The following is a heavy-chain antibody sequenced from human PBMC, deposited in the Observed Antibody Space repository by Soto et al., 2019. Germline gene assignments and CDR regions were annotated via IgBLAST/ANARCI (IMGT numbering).Heavy chain of an antibody. J-gene: IGHJ4*02. Sequence: ATLSHRYTESGGSRKSVDYDGNWIRKPPGKGLEWIGYIYHSGSINNNPSLKSRVTISVDTSKNQFSLKLSSVTAADTAVYYCARGHYDSSGPSDYWGQGTLVT. D-gene: IGHD3-22*01. CDR2: IYHSGSI. CDR1: GGSRKSVDYD. CDR3: ARGHYDSSGPSDY. V-gene: IGHV4-61*08.